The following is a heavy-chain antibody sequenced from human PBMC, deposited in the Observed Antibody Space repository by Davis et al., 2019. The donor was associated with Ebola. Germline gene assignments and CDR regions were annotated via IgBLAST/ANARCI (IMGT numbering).Heavy chain of an antibody. V-gene: IGHV3-48*03. Sequence: GESLKISCAASGFTFSSYEMNWVRQAPGKGLEWVSYISSSGSTIYYADSVKCRFTISRDNAKNSLYLQMNSLRAEDTAVYYCARLDYGDYPFNWFDPWGQGTLVTVSS. CDR1: GFTFSSYE. CDR3: ARLDYGDYPFNWFDP. D-gene: IGHD4-17*01. CDR2: ISSSGSTI. J-gene: IGHJ5*02.